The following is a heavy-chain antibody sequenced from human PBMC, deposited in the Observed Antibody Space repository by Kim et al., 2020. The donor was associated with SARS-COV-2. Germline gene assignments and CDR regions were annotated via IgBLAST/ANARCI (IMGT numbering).Heavy chain of an antibody. CDR2: INQDESEK. CDR1: GFTFSNSW. J-gene: IGHJ4*02. V-gene: IGHV3-7*03. CDR3: ARPFYREGAPREFDF. Sequence: GGSLRLSCAASGFTFSNSWMNWVRQAPGKGLEWVANINQDESEKYYLDSVEGRFTISRDNAKNSLYLQMNSLRAEDTAVYYCARPFYREGAPREFDFWGQGTLVTVSS. D-gene: IGHD3-16*01.